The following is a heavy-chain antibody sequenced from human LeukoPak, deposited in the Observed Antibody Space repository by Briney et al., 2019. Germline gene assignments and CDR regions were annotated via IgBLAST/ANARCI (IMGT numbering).Heavy chain of an antibody. CDR1: GFTFSNAW. V-gene: IGHV3-15*01. CDR2: IKRKTDGGTI. J-gene: IGHJ4*02. D-gene: IGHD3-22*01. CDR3: TTYDNSAYYSDY. Sequence: VGSLRLSCAASGFTFSNAWMSWVRQAPGKGLGWVGRIKRKTDGGTIEYTAPVKGRFTISRDDSENTLYLQMNSLKAEDTAVYYCTTYDNSAYYSDYWGQGTLVTVSS.